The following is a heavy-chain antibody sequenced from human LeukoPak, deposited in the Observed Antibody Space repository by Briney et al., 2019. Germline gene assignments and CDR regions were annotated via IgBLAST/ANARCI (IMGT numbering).Heavy chain of an antibody. J-gene: IGHJ4*02. CDR2: INPSGGST. D-gene: IGHD1-26*01. V-gene: IGHV1-46*01. CDR1: GYTFTSYY. CDR3: ARDPSPLVGAPPDY. Sequence: ASVKVSCKASGYTFTSYYMHWVRQAPGQGLEWMGIINPSGGSTSYAQKFQGRVTMTRDTSISTAYMELSRLRSDDTAVYYCARDPSPLVGAPPDYWGQGTLVTVSS.